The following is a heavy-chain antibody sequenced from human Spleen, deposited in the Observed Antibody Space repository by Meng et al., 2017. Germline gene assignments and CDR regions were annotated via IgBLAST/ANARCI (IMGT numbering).Heavy chain of an antibody. CDR2: ISSNSRYI. CDR1: DFTFSSYT. Sequence: GGSLRLSCAASDFTFSSYTMNWVRQAPGKGLEWISSISSNSRYIYYADSVKGRFTISRDNAKNSLYLQMNSLRAEDTALYHCASDYHYGLLYWGQGTLVTVSS. V-gene: IGHV3-21*01. J-gene: IGHJ4*02. D-gene: IGHD3-10*01. CDR3: ASDYHYGLLY.